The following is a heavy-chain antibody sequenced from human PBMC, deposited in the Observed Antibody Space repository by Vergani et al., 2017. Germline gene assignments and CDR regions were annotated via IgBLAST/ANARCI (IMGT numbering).Heavy chain of an antibody. D-gene: IGHD6-13*01. CDR1: GYTFTSYW. CDR3: ARLPYPSSRSYYFDY. J-gene: IGHJ4*02. CDR2: IYPGDSDT. V-gene: IGHV5-51*01. Sequence: EVQLVQSGAEVKQPGESLKISCKGSGYTFTSYWIGWVRQMPGKGLEWMGIIYPGDSDTRYGPSFQGQVTISADKSIRTAYLQWRSLKASDTAMYYCARLPYPSSRSYYFDYWGQGTLVTVSS.